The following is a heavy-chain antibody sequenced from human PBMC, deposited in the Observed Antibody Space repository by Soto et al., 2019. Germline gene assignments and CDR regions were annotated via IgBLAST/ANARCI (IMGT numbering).Heavy chain of an antibody. CDR1: GFTVSDCY. Sequence: EAQLVESGGGLIQPGGSLTLSCAASGFTVSDCYMIWVRQAPGKGLEWVSLMYSGGTTYFADPVKGRFALSRDSSKNTLFLQLNSLRVDDTAVYFCARDSGAYGVHFDDWGQGTVVTVSS. CDR3: ARDSGAYGVHFDD. V-gene: IGHV3-53*01. D-gene: IGHD4-17*01. J-gene: IGHJ4*02. CDR2: MYSGGTT.